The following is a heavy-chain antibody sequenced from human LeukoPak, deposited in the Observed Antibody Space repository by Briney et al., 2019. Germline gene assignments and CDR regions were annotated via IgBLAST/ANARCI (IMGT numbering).Heavy chain of an antibody. CDR1: GFTVSSNY. V-gene: IGHV3-53*01. D-gene: IGHD5-12*01. Sequence: PGGSLRLSCAASGFTVSSNYMSWVRQAPGKGLEWVSVIYSGGSTYYADSVKGRFTISRDNSKNTLYLQMNSLRAEDTAVYYCARVRYDTTYYFDYWGRGTLVTVSS. CDR2: IYSGGST. CDR3: ARVRYDTTYYFDY. J-gene: IGHJ4*02.